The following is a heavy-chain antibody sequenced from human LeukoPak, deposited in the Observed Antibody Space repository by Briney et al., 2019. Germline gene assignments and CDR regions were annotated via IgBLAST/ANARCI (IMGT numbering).Heavy chain of an antibody. CDR1: GYTFNNYS. CDR2: MSGYSSES. D-gene: IGHD6-13*01. V-gene: IGHV1-18*01. J-gene: IGHJ6*03. Sequence: ASVKVSCKASGYTFNNYSFNWVRQAPGQGLEWVGWMSGYSSESKSARKFQGGVTMTTDTGATTAYLELRSLRSDDTAVYYCARDATDSSSYYGTYYYYYSMDVWGKGTTVTVSS. CDR3: ARDATDSSSYYGTYYYYYSMDV.